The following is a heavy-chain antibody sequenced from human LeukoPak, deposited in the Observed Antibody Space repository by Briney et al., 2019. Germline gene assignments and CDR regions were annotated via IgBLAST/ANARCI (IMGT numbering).Heavy chain of an antibody. CDR2: ISSDGTTT. CDR3: ARSLGATAY. V-gene: IGHV3-64*01. D-gene: IGHD1-26*01. CDR1: GFTFSYFA. J-gene: IGHJ4*02. Sequence: GGSLRLSCAASGFTFSYFAMHWVRQAPGKGLEHISAISSDGTTTHYTNSVKGRFTISRDSSKNTLYLQMGSLRPDDMAVYYCARSLGATAYWGQGTLVTVSS.